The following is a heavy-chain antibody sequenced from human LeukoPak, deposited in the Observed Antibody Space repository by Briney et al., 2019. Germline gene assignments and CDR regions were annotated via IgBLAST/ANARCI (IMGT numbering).Heavy chain of an antibody. CDR2: ISSSSSTI. J-gene: IGHJ4*02. V-gene: IGHV3-48*01. D-gene: IGHD3-3*01. Sequence: PGGSLRLSCAASGFTFSSYSMNWVRQAPGKGLEWVSYISSSSSTIYYADSVKGRFTISRDNAKNSLYLQMNSLRAEDTAVYYCARSGYDFWSGYYAFDYWGQGTLVTVSS. CDR1: GFTFSSYS. CDR3: ARSGYDFWSGYYAFDY.